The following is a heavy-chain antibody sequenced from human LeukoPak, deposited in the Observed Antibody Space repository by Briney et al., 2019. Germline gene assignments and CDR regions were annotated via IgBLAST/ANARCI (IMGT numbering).Heavy chain of an antibody. Sequence: GGSLRLSCTASGISIGDYAITWFRQAPGKGLEWVSVINSKASGGTTHYAACVEGRFTISRVDSKSIGYLEMNSLKTEDTAVYYCTKSRFYDYVWGGSWGQGTLVTVS. V-gene: IGHV3-49*03. D-gene: IGHD3-16*01. CDR2: INSKASGGTT. CDR3: TKSRFYDYVWGGS. CDR1: GISIGDYA. J-gene: IGHJ5*02.